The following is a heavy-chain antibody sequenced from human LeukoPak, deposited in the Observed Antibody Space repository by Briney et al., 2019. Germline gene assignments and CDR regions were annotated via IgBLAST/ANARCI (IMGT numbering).Heavy chain of an antibody. Sequence: GGSLRLSCAASGFTFSSYSMNWVRQAPGKGLEWVSSISSSSSYIYYADSVKGRFTISRDNAKNSLYLQMNSLRAEDTAAYYCATDGGDYLYYFDYWGQGTLVTVSS. CDR3: ATDGGDYLYYFDY. CDR2: ISSSSSYI. CDR1: GFTFSSYS. D-gene: IGHD4-17*01. V-gene: IGHV3-21*01. J-gene: IGHJ4*02.